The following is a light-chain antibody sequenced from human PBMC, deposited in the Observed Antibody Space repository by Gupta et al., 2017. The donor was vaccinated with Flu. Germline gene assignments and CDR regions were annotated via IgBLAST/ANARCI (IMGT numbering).Light chain of an antibody. J-gene: IGKJ2*01. Sequence: EIVMTQSPLSLPVTPGEPASISCRSSQSLLHSTGDNYMDWYLQKPGQTPQLLIYLGSTRASGVPDRFSGSGSGTDFTLKISRVEAEDVGVYYCMQALQSPVTFGQGTKLEIK. V-gene: IGKV2-28*01. CDR3: MQALQSPVT. CDR2: LGS. CDR1: QSLLHSTGDNY.